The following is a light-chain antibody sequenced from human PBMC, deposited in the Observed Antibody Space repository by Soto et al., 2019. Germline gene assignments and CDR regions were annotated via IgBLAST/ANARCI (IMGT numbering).Light chain of an antibody. Sequence: EIVLTQSPGTLSLSPVERATLSCRASQSVSSSYLAWYQQKPGQAPRLLIYGASSRATGITDRFSGSGSGTDFTLTISRLEHEDFAVYYCQHYGSSPWTFGQGTKVEIK. CDR3: QHYGSSPWT. CDR1: QSVSSSY. CDR2: GAS. V-gene: IGKV3-20*01. J-gene: IGKJ1*01.